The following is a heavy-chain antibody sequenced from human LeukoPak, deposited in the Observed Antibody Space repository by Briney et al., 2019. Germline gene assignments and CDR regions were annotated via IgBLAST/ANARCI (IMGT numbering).Heavy chain of an antibody. D-gene: IGHD1-26*01. V-gene: IGHV5-51*01. Sequence: GESLKISCKGSGYIFTNFWIGWVRQMPGKGLEWMGIIDPSDSDTEYSPSFQGQVTISVDKSTTTAYLQWSSLEASDAAMYYCARHWRWESFDYWGQGTLVTVSS. CDR2: IDPSDSDT. CDR3: ARHWRWESFDY. CDR1: GYIFTNFW. J-gene: IGHJ4*02.